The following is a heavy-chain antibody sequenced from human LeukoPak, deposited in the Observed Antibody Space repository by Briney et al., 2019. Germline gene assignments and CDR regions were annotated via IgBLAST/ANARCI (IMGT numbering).Heavy chain of an antibody. J-gene: IGHJ6*02. V-gene: IGHV1-46*01. CDR2: INPSGGST. CDR3: ARDLLRHQLLFHYYYYYGMDV. CDR1: GYTFTSYY. D-gene: IGHD2-2*01. Sequence: ASVKVSCKASGYTFTSYYMHWVRQAPGQGLEWMGIINPSGGSTSYAQKFQGRVTMTRDTSTSTVYMELSSLRSEDTAVYYCARDLLRHQLLFHYYYYYGMDVWGQGTTVTVSS.